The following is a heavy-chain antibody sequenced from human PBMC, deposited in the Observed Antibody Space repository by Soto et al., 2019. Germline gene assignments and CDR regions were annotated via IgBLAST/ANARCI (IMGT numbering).Heavy chain of an antibody. CDR2: IIPALGTA. CDR3: ARPDFGDYWYFDL. CDR1: GGTFSSHT. J-gene: IGHJ2*01. V-gene: IGHV1-69*08. Sequence: QDQLVQSGAEVKKPGSSVKVSCKASGGTFSSHTFSWVRQAPGQGLEWMGRIIPALGTATYAQKFQGRVTITADESATTVYMELNSIRSEETAVYYCARPDFGDYWYFDLWGRGTLVTVSS. D-gene: IGHD4-17*01.